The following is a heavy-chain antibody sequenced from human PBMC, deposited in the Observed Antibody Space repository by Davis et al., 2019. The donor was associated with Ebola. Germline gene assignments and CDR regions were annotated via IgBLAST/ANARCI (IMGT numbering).Heavy chain of an antibody. CDR1: GGTFSSYA. J-gene: IGHJ6*02. CDR2: ISAYNGNT. Sequence: AASVKVSCKASGGTFSSYAISWVRQAPGQGLEWMGWISAYNGNTNYAQKLQGRVTMTTDTSTSTAYMALRSLRSDDTAVYYCARDRGDYSSIYYYGMDVWGQGTTVTVSS. CDR3: ARDRGDYSSIYYYGMDV. V-gene: IGHV1-18*01. D-gene: IGHD4-11*01.